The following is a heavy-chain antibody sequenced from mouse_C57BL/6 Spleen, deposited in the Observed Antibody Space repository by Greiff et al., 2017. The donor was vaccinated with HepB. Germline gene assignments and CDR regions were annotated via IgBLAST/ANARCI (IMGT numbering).Heavy chain of an antibody. V-gene: IGHV5-16*01. CDR2: INYDGSST. CDR3: ARDPYYYGSSTGYFDV. Sequence: MLVEYDGCLLPTGMSLKLSCKASGFTLSDYYMAWVRQVTEKGLEWVANINYDGSSTYYLDSLKSRFIISRDNAKNILYLQMSSLKSEDTATYYCARDPYYYGSSTGYFDVWGTGTTVTVSS. CDR1: GFTLSDYY. D-gene: IGHD1-1*01. J-gene: IGHJ1*03.